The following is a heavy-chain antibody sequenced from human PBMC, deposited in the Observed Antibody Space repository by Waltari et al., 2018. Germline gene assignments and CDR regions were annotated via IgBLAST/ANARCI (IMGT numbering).Heavy chain of an antibody. D-gene: IGHD6-19*01. J-gene: IGHJ1*01. Sequence: QVQLMESGPGLVRPSETLSLTCNVSGGSITSDYWSWVRQPPGKGLEWVGYIYHSGTTNYHPSLRSRVSISVDTSKTQFSLKLNDVTAADTAVYYCARGHSTGWYLSHWGRGALVTVSS. CDR2: IYHSGTT. V-gene: IGHV4-59*01. CDR3: ARGHSTGWYLSH. CDR1: GGSITSDY.